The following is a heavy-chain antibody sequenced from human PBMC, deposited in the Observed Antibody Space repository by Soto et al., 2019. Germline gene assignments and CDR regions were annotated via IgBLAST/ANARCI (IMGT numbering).Heavy chain of an antibody. D-gene: IGHD4-17*01. V-gene: IGHV3-30*18. J-gene: IGHJ4*02. CDR2: ISYDGSNK. CDR1: GFTFSSYG. CDR3: AKGLRWVRSVDY. Sequence: PGGSLRLSCAASGFTFSSYGMHWVRQAPGKGLEWVAVISYDGSNKYYADSVKGRFTISRDNSKNTLYLQMNSLRAEDTAVYYCAKGLRWVRSVDYWGQGTLVTVSS.